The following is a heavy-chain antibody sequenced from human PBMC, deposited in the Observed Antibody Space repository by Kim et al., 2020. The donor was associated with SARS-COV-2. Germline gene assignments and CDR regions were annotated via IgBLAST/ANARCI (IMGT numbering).Heavy chain of an antibody. CDR1: GFTFSGSA. CDR2: IRSKANSYAT. CDR3: TSLKVLLWFGEFDYYYGMDV. D-gene: IGHD3-10*01. Sequence: GGSLRLSCAASGFTFSGSAMHWVRQASGKGLEWVGRIRSKANSYATAYAASVKGRFTISRDDSKNTAYLQMNSLKTEDTAVYYCTSLKVLLWFGEFDYYYGMDVWGQGTTVTVSS. J-gene: IGHJ6*02. V-gene: IGHV3-73*01.